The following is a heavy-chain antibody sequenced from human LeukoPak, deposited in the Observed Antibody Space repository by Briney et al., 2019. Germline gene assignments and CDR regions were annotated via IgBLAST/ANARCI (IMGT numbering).Heavy chain of an antibody. CDR3: ARGVTPGAFDI. V-gene: IGHV1-69*04. CDR2: IIPILGIA. J-gene: IGHJ3*02. CDR1: GGTFSSYA. Sequence: SVKVSCKASGGTFSSYAISWVRQAPGQGLEWMGRIIPILGIANYAQKFQGRVTITADKSTSTAYMELSSLRSEDTAVYYCARGVTPGAFDIWGQGTIVTVSS.